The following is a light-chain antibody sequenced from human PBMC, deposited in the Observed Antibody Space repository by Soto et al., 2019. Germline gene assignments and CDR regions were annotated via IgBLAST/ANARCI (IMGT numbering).Light chain of an antibody. CDR3: SSFRSGSTL. V-gene: IGLV2-14*01. CDR1: SSDVGGYNY. Sequence: QSALTQPASVSGSPGQSITISCTGTSSDVGGYNYVSWYQQHPGKAPKLMIYEVSNRPSGVSNRFSGSKSGNTASLTISGLQAEDEAEYYCSSFRSGSTLFGTGTKLTVL. CDR2: EVS. J-gene: IGLJ1*01.